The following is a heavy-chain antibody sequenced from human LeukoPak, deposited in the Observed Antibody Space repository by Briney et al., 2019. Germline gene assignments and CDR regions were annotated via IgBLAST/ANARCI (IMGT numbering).Heavy chain of an antibody. Sequence: PGGSLRLSCAVSGFTFSSYWMHWVRQAPGKGPVWVSRINSDGSSTSYADSVKGRFTISRDNAKNTLYLQMNSLRAEDTAVYYCARDVVRFGEPTYDYWGQGTLVTVSS. V-gene: IGHV3-74*01. CDR2: INSDGSST. D-gene: IGHD3-10*01. J-gene: IGHJ4*02. CDR3: ARDVVRFGEPTYDY. CDR1: GFTFSSYW.